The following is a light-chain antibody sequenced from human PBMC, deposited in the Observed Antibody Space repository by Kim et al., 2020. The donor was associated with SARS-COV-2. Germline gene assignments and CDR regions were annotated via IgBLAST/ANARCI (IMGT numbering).Light chain of an antibody. CDR3: QHYSRFPYT. CDR2: LAS. V-gene: IGKV1-5*03. CDR1: ENIGTW. J-gene: IGKJ2*01. Sequence: CAAGGDRVTITCRASENIGTWLAWYQQKTGRAPSLLIYLASTLESGVPSRFSGTGSGTEFSLSITSLQPDDFATYYCQHYSRFPYTFGQGTKLEI.